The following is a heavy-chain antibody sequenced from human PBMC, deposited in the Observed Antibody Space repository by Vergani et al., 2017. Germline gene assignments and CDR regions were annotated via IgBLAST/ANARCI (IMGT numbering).Heavy chain of an antibody. CDR2: IYHSGST. Sequence: QVQLQESGPGLVTPSGTLSLTCAVSGGSLSSSNWWSWVRQPPGKGLEWIGEIYHSGSTNYNPSLKSRVTISVDKSKNQFSLKLSSVTAADPAVYYCARFLTGTTICDYYGMDVWGQGTTVTVSS. CDR1: GGSLSSSNW. J-gene: IGHJ6*02. V-gene: IGHV4-4*02. D-gene: IGHD1-20*01. CDR3: ARFLTGTTICDYYGMDV.